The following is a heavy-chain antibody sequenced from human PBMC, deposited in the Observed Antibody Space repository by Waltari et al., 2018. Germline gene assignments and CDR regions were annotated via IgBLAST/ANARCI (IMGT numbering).Heavy chain of an antibody. D-gene: IGHD3-10*01. Sequence: QVQLVQSGAEVRQPGASVKVSCKASGYTFNNYDINWVRQTAGQGLEWMEWMKPNSGDTGYAQTFQVRVTFTRDTSISTAYMELTTLRSEDTAVYYCARGRDQGLGSYYIIFDSWGQGTPVTVSS. CDR1: GYTFNNYD. J-gene: IGHJ4*02. CDR3: ARGRDQGLGSYYIIFDS. V-gene: IGHV1-8*03. CDR2: MKPNSGDT.